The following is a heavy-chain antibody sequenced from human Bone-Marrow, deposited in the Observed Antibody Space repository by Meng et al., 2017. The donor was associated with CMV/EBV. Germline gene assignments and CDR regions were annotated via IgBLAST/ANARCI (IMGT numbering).Heavy chain of an antibody. J-gene: IGHJ6*02. CDR1: GGPFSSYA. CDR2: IIPILGIA. CDR3: ARHMVVPAATHPYYYYGMDV. Sequence: SVKVSCKASGGPFSSYAISWVRQAPGQGLEWMGGIIPILGIANYAQKFQGRVTITADKSTSTAYMELSSLRSEDTAVYYCARHMVVPAATHPYYYYGMDVWGQGTTVTVSS. V-gene: IGHV1-69*10. D-gene: IGHD2-2*01.